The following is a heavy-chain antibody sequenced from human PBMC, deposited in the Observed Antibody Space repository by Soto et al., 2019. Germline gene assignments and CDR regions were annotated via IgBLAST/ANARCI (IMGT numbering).Heavy chain of an antibody. D-gene: IGHD4-17*01. CDR3: AHRGTVTPSSPRRYFDL. CDR1: GFSLSTRGVG. CDR2: IYWDDDK. V-gene: IGHV2-5*02. Sequence: QITLKESGPTLVKPTQTLTLTCTFSGFSLSTRGVGVGWIRQPPGKALEWLALIYWDDDKRYSPSLKSRLTITKDASKNRVVLTLTNMDPVDTATYYCAHRGTVTPSSPRRYFDLWGSCTLVTVSS. J-gene: IGHJ2*01.